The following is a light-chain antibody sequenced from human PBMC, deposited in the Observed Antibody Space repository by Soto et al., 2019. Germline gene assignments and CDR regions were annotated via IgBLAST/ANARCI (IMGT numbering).Light chain of an antibody. CDR3: QQRSSWPPT. V-gene: IGKV3-11*01. J-gene: IGKJ1*01. CDR2: DAS. CDR1: QSVRSF. Sequence: EIVLTQSPATLSLSPGERATLSCRASQSVRSFLAWYQQKPGQAPRLLIYDASNRATGIPARFSGSGSETDFTLTISSLEPEDFAVYYCQQRSSWPPTFGQGTKVEIK.